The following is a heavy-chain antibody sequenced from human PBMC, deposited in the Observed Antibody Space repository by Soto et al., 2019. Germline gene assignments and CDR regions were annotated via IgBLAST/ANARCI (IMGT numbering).Heavy chain of an antibody. Sequence: EVQLLESGGNLVQPGGSLRLSCAASGFTFGTYAMSWVRQAPGKGLEWVSTITGSGGSTNYADSVKGRFTISRDNSKNTLYLHMNSLRAEDTAVYYCAKGSVVVVAANHWFDPWGQGTLVTVSS. V-gene: IGHV3-23*01. D-gene: IGHD2-15*01. CDR1: GFTFGTYA. CDR3: AKGSVVVVAANHWFDP. J-gene: IGHJ5*02. CDR2: ITGSGGST.